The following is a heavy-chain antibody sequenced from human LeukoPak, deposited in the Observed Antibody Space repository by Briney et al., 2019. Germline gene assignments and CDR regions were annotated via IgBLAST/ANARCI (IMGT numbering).Heavy chain of an antibody. CDR1: GFTFNSYA. D-gene: IGHD1-26*01. V-gene: IGHV3-33*01. CDR2: IWYDGSNK. J-gene: IGHJ6*03. CDR3: ARARGWEPNHYYYYMDV. Sequence: GGSLRLSCAASGFTFNSYAMHWVRQAPGKGLEWMALIWYDGSNKYYADSVEGRFTVSRDNSKNTLYLQMNSLRAEDTAVYYCARARGWEPNHYYYYMDVWGKGTTVTVSS.